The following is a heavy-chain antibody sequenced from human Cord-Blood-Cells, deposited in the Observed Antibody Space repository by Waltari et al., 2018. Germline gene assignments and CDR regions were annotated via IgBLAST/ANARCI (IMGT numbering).Heavy chain of an antibody. J-gene: IGHJ3*02. CDR2: ISWNSGSR. V-gene: IGHV3-9*01. D-gene: IGHD3-3*01. CDR3: AKDIVPVYDFWSGYDAFDI. Sequence: EVQLVESGGGLVQPGRSLRLSCAASGFTFDDYAMHWVRQAPGKGLEWVSGISWNSGSRGSAVDVKGRFTISRDNAKNSLYLQMNSLRAEDTALYYCAKDIVPVYDFWSGYDAFDIWGQGTMVTVSS. CDR1: GFTFDDYA.